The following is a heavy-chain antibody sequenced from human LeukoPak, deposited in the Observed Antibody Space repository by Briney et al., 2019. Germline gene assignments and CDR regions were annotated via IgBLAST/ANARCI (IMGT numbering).Heavy chain of an antibody. D-gene: IGHD3/OR15-3a*01. J-gene: IGHJ4*02. CDR3: ATSSPGLRTHFDY. CDR1: GYTFTSYY. Sequence: ASVKVSCKASGYTFTSYYMHWVRQAPGQGLEWMGIINPSGGSTSYAQKFQGRVTMTRDMSTSTVYMELSSLRSGDTAVYYCATSSPGLRTHFDYWGQGTLVTVSS. CDR2: INPSGGST. V-gene: IGHV1-46*01.